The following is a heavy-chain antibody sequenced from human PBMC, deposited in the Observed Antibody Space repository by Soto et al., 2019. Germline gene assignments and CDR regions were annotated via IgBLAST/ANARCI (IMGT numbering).Heavy chain of an antibody. CDR3: AKDRTGVAARRRSYQYYGMDV. V-gene: IGHV3-30*18. J-gene: IGHJ6*02. CDR2: ISYDGHNE. CDR1: GFTFISYS. Sequence: QVQLVESGGGVVQPGRSLRPSCAASGFTFISYSMHWVRQAPGKGLEWVAVISYDGHNEYYVDSVKGRFTISRDNSNNTVSLQMNSLRAEDTAVYFCAKDRTGVAARRRSYQYYGMDVWGQGTTVTVSS. D-gene: IGHD6-6*01.